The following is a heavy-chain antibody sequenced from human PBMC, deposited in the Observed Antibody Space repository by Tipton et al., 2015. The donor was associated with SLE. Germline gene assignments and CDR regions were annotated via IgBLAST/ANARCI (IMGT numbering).Heavy chain of an antibody. Sequence: LRLSCTVSGGSISSGGYYWSWTRQHPGKGLEWIGYIYYSGSTYYNPSLKSRVTISIDTSKNQSSLKLSSVTVADTAVYYCARKRLPDLDFDLWGRGTLVTVSS. D-gene: IGHD3-16*01. CDR3: ARKRLPDLDFDL. V-gene: IGHV4-31*02. J-gene: IGHJ2*01. CDR1: GGSISSGGYY. CDR2: IYYSGST.